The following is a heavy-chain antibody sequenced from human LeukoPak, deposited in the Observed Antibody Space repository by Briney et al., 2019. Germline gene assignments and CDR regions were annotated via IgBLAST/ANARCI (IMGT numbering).Heavy chain of an antibody. CDR1: GFTFNNDW. Sequence: PGGSLRPSCAASGFTFNNDWMNWVRQAPGKGLEWVGRIKSKIDGGTTDYAAPVKGRFTISRDDSKNTLYLQMNSLKTEDTAVYYCTTGGNVLVAGTRAFDIWGQGTVVTVSS. D-gene: IGHD6-19*01. CDR2: IKSKIDGGTT. V-gene: IGHV3-15*07. CDR3: TTGGNVLVAGTRAFDI. J-gene: IGHJ3*02.